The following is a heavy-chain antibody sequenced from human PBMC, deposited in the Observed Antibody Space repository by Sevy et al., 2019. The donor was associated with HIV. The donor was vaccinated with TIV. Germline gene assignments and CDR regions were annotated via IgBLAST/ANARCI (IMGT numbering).Heavy chain of an antibody. CDR2: TSYDGSHK. Sequence: GGALRLSCTVSGFIFSNFAMHWVRQAPGKGLEWVAVTSYDGSHKYYADSVKGRFTVSRDNSRNILTWEMTSLRRDDSAVYYCARGENNDEFFQYWGQGTPVTVSS. CDR1: GFIFSNFA. J-gene: IGHJ1*01. V-gene: IGHV3-30*04. CDR3: ARGENNDEFFQY. D-gene: IGHD2-21*01.